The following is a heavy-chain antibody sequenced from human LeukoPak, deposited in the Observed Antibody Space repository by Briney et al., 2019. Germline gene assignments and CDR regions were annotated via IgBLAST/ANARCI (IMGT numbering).Heavy chain of an antibody. CDR3: ARGWASKVGATRPSAFDI. V-gene: IGHV1-24*01. Sequence: ASVKVSCKVSGYTLTELSMHWVRQAPGKGLEWMGGFDPEDGETIYAQKFQGRVTMTEDTSTDTAYMELSRLRSDDTAVYYCARGWASKVGATRPSAFDIWGQGTMVTVSS. CDR2: FDPEDGET. D-gene: IGHD1-26*01. CDR1: GYTLTELS. J-gene: IGHJ3*02.